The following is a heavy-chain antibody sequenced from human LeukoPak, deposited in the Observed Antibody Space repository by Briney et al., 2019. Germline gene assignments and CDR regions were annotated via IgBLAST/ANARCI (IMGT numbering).Heavy chain of an antibody. CDR1: GLTFSGYA. V-gene: IGHV3-23*01. CDR2: IAPSGGTT. Sequence: PGRSLRLSCAASGLTFSGYAMSWVRQAPGKGLEWVSTIAPSGGTTYYADSVKGRFTVFRDNSIKSLYLQMNSLGAEDTAVYYCARGASSSTALTQYYYYYYGMDVWGQGTTVTVSS. D-gene: IGHD6-6*01. J-gene: IGHJ6*02. CDR3: ARGASSSTALTQYYYYYYGMDV.